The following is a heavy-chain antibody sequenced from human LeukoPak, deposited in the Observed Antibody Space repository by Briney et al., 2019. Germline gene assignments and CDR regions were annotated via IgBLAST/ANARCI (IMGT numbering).Heavy chain of an antibody. D-gene: IGHD1-1*01. J-gene: IGHJ4*02. Sequence: SETLSLTCTVSGGSIRSSYYYWGWIRQPPGKGLEWIGSIYDSGSTYYNPSLKSRVTISVDTSKNQFSLKLSSVTPADTAVYYCASRNGPLDYWGQGTLVTVSS. CDR1: GGSIRSSYYY. V-gene: IGHV4-39*01. CDR2: IYDSGST. CDR3: ASRNGPLDY.